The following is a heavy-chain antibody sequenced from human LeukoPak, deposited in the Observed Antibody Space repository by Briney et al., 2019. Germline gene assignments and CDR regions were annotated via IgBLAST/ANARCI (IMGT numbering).Heavy chain of an antibody. V-gene: IGHV3-30-3*01. CDR2: ISYDGSNK. D-gene: IGHD6-6*01. J-gene: IGHJ4*02. CDR3: ARRRAARQLTSNPLDY. CDR1: GFTFSSYA. Sequence: GGSLRLSCAASGFTFSSYAMHWVRQAPGKGLEWVAVISYDGSNKYYADSVKGRFTISRDNSKNTLYLQMNSLRAEDTAVYYCARRRAARQLTSNPLDYWGQGTLVTVSS.